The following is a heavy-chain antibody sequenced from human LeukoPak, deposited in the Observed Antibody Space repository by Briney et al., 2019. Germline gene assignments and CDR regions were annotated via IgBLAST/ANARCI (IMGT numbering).Heavy chain of an antibody. CDR3: ARGVLVTVYAAFDY. J-gene: IGHJ4*02. V-gene: IGHV4-34*01. Sequence: SETLSLTCAVYGGSFSGYYWTWIRQSPGMGLEWVGEIIHSGRTNYNPSLTSRVTISVDTSKNQFSLELSSVTAADTAVYYCARGVLVTVYAAFDYWGQGTLVTVSS. CDR1: GGSFSGYY. D-gene: IGHD2-8*01. CDR2: IIHSGRT.